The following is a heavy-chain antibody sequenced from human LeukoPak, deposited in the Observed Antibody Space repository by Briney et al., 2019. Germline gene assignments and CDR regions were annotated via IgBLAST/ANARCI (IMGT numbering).Heavy chain of an antibody. CDR2: ISGSGGST. V-gene: IGHV3-23*01. D-gene: IGHD6-19*01. Sequence: GGSLRLSCAASGFTFSSYAMSWVRQAPGKGLEWVSAISGSGGSTYYADSVKGRFTISRDNSKNTLYLQMNSLRAEDTAVYYCAKDRGCDSGGCGRGFDYWGQGTLVTVSS. J-gene: IGHJ4*02. CDR3: AKDRGCDSGGCGRGFDY. CDR1: GFTFSSYA.